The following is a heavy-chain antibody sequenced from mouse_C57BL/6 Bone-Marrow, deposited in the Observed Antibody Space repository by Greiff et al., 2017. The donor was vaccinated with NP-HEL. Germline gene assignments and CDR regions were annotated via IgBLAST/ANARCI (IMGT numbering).Heavy chain of an antibody. CDR1: GFNFKDDY. Sequence: VQLQQSGAELVRPGASVKLSCTASGFNFKDDYMHWVKQRPEQGLEWIGWIDPGNGDTEYASKFQGKATITADTASNTAYLQLSSLTSEDTAVYYCTFIYYYVSWFAYWGQGTLVTVSA. V-gene: IGHV14-4*01. D-gene: IGHD1-1*01. CDR2: IDPGNGDT. J-gene: IGHJ3*01. CDR3: TFIYYYVSWFAY.